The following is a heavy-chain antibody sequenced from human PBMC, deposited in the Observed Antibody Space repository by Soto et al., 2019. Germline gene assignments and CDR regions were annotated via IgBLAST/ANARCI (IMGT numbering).Heavy chain of an antibody. CDR3: ASPPNASSGYYSGMDV. D-gene: IGHD6-19*01. J-gene: IGHJ6*02. V-gene: IGHV1-69*12. CDR1: GGTFSSYA. Sequence: QVQLVQSGAEVKKPGSSVKVSCKASGGTFSSYAISWVRQAPGQGLEWMGGIIPIFGTANYAQKFQGRVTIPAXXXTXXAYMELRSLRSEDTAVYYCASPPNASSGYYSGMDVWGQGATVTVSS. CDR2: IIPIFGTA.